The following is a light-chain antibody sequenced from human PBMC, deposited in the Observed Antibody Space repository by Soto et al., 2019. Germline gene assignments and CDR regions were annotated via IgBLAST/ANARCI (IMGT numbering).Light chain of an antibody. CDR2: EVS. J-gene: IGLJ2*01. CDR3: SSYAGSNIYVV. CDR1: GSDVGGYNY. Sequence: QSALTQPPSASGSPGQSVTISCTGTGSDVGGYNYVSWYQHHPGKAPKLMLYEVSTRPPGVPDRFSGSKSGNTASLTVSGLQAEDEADYYCSSYAGSNIYVVFGGGTKLTVL. V-gene: IGLV2-8*01.